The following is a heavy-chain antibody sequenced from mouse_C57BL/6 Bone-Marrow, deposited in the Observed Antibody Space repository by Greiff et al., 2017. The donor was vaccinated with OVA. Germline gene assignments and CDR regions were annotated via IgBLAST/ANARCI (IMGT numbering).Heavy chain of an antibody. D-gene: IGHD2-5*01. Sequence: EVQLQQSGPELVKPGASVKISCKASGYTFTDYYMNWVKQSHGKSLEWIGDINPNNGGTSYNQKFKGKATLTVDKSSSTAYMELRSLTSEDSAVYYCARGGYSNYVREYFDVWGTGTTVTVSS. CDR1: GYTFTDYY. CDR2: INPNNGGT. J-gene: IGHJ1*03. CDR3: ARGGYSNYVREYFDV. V-gene: IGHV1-26*01.